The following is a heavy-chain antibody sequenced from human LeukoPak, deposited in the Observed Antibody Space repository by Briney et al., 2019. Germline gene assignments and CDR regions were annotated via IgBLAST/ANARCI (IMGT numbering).Heavy chain of an antibody. D-gene: IGHD3-10*01. CDR3: ARLGVLLWFGESRGFDY. CDR1: GFTFSTYS. Sequence: GGSLRLSCAASGFTFSTYSMNWVRQAPGKGLVWVAVISYDGSNKYYADSVKGRFTISRDNSKNTLYLQMNSLRAEDTAVYYCARLGVLLWFGESRGFDYWGQGTLVTVSS. V-gene: IGHV3-30*03. CDR2: ISYDGSNK. J-gene: IGHJ4*02.